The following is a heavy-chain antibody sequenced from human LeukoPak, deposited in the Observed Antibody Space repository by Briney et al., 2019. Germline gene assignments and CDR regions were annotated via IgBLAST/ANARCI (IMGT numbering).Heavy chain of an antibody. CDR2: IYYSGGT. J-gene: IGHJ6*03. Sequence: SETLSLTCSVSGGSISSYYWSWIRQPPGKGLEWIGSIYYSGGTYYNPSLKSRVTISVDTSKNQFSLKLSSVTAADTAVYYRARDYHYYDSSGYYWDYYYYYMDVWGKGTTVTVSS. V-gene: IGHV4-59*12. CDR3: ARDYHYYDSSGYYWDYYYYYMDV. D-gene: IGHD3-22*01. CDR1: GGSISSYY.